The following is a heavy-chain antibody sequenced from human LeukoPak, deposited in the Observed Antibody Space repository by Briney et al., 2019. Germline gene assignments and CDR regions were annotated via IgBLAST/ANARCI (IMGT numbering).Heavy chain of an antibody. J-gene: IGHJ4*02. Sequence: GGSLRLSCAASGFTFSNYAMSWVRQAPGKGLEWVSAISGSGGSPYYADSVKGRFTISRDNSKNTLYLQMNSLRAEDTAVYYCAKDLKGANVIAGTPDYWGQGTLVTVSS. V-gene: IGHV3-23*01. CDR3: AKDLKGANVIAGTPDY. CDR1: GFTFSNYA. D-gene: IGHD1-20*01. CDR2: ISGSGGSP.